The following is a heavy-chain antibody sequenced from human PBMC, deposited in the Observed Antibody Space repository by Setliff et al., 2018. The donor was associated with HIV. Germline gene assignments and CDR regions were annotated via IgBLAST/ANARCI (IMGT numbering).Heavy chain of an antibody. CDR1: GDSISSGTYY. V-gene: IGHV4-61*02. CDR3: ARVRRDGNSFDD. CDR2: IFASGNT. J-gene: IGHJ4*02. D-gene: IGHD4-4*01. Sequence: PSETLSLTCTVSGDSISSGTYYWNWVRQPAGRGLEWIGRIFASGNTNYNPSLKSRVAMSVDTSKNQFSLKLSSVTAADTAVYFCARVRRDGNSFDDWGQGTLVTVSS.